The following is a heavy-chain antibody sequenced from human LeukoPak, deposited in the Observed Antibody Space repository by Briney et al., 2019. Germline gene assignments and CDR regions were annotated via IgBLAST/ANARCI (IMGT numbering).Heavy chain of an antibody. CDR3: ARDRSRTFDY. CDR2: LHNSGTT. J-gene: IGHJ4*02. D-gene: IGHD1-7*01. Sequence: SETLSLTCTVSGGSITIDYWSWIRQPAGKGLEWIGRLHNSGTTKYNSSLESRVTMSLDTSKNQFPLKVTSVTAADTAVYYCARDRSRTFDYWGQGILVTVSP. CDR1: GGSITIDY. V-gene: IGHV4-4*07.